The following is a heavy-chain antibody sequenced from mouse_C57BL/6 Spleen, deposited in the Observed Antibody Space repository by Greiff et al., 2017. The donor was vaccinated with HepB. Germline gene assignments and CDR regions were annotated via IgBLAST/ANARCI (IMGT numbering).Heavy chain of an antibody. CDR3: ARGKDYYGHFDY. D-gene: IGHD1-2*01. V-gene: IGHV1-52*01. Sequence: VQLQQSGAELVRPGSSVKLSCKASGYTFTSYWMHWVKQRPIQGLEWIGNIDPSDSETHYNQKFKDKATLTVDKSSSTAYMQLSSLTSADSAVYYWARGKDYYGHFDYWGQGTTLTVSS. J-gene: IGHJ2*01. CDR2: IDPSDSET. CDR1: GYTFTSYW.